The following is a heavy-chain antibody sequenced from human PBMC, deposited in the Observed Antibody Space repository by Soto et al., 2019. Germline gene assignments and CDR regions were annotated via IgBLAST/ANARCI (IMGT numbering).Heavy chain of an antibody. D-gene: IGHD5-12*01. CDR2: IKSKTDGGTT. CDR1: GFTFSNAW. Sequence: GGSLRLSCAASGFTFSNAWMSWVRQAPGKGLEWVGRIKSKTDGGTTDYAAPVKGRFTISRDDSKNTLYLQMNSLKTEDTAVYYCTTAPALSGYDSQDYYYYYYMDVWGKGTTVTVSS. J-gene: IGHJ6*03. CDR3: TTAPALSGYDSQDYYYYYYMDV. V-gene: IGHV3-15*01.